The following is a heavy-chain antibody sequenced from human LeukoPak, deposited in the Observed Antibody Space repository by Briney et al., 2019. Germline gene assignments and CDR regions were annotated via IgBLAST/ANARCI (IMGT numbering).Heavy chain of an antibody. CDR3: ARDAYGSGSYRSDY. CDR1: GYTFTSYG. CDR2: ISAYNGNT. J-gene: IGHJ4*02. Sequence: ASVTVSCKASGYTFTSYGISWVRQAPGQGLEWMGWISAYNGNTNYAQKLQGRVTMTTDTSTSTAYMELRSLRSDDTAVYYCARDAYGSGSYRSDYWGQGTLVTVSS. D-gene: IGHD3-10*01. V-gene: IGHV1-18*01.